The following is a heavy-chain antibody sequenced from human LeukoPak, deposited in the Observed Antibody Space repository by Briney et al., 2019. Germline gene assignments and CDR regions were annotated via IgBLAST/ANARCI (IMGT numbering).Heavy chain of an antibody. CDR3: ADFDY. J-gene: IGHJ4*02. V-gene: IGHV4-39*01. Sequence: ASETLSLTCTVSGGSISSSRYSWGWIRQPPGKGLEWIGSIYYSGSTYYNPSLKSRVTISVDTSKNQFSLKLSSVTAADTAVYYCADFDYWGQGTLVTVSS. CDR1: GGSISSSRYS. CDR2: IYYSGST.